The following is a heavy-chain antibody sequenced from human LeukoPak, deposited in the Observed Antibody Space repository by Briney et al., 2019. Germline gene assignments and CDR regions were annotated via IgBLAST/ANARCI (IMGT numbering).Heavy chain of an antibody. Sequence: ASETLSLTCAVYGGSFSGYYWSWIRQPPGKGLEWIGEINQSGSTNYNPSLKSRVTISVDTSKNQFSLKLSSVTAADTAVYYCARETYYYDSRGYYYVENYWGQGTLVTVSS. CDR1: GGSFSGYY. CDR2: INQSGST. D-gene: IGHD3-22*01. J-gene: IGHJ4*02. CDR3: ARETYYYDSRGYYYVENY. V-gene: IGHV4-34*01.